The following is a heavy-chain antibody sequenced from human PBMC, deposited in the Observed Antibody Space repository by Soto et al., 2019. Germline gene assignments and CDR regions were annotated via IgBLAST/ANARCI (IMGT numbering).Heavy chain of an antibody. CDR1: GYTFTSYY. V-gene: IGHV1-46*01. D-gene: IGHD2-2*01. CDR2: INPSGGST. J-gene: IGHJ4*02. Sequence: AASVKVSCKASGYTFTSYYMHWVRQAPGQGLEWMGIINPSGGSTSYAQKFQGRVTMTRDTSTSTVYMELSSLGSEDTAVYYCARGLNIVLVPAALFDYWGQGTLVTVSS. CDR3: ARGLNIVLVPAALFDY.